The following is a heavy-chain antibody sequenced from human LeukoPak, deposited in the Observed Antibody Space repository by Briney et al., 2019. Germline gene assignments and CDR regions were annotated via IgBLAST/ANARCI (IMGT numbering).Heavy chain of an antibody. CDR1: GFTFSSYS. Sequence: PGGSLRLSCAASGFTFSSYSMNWVRQAPGKGLEWVSSISSSSSYIYYADSVKGRFTISRDNAKNSLYLQMNSLRAEDTAVYYCARDKYYDSSGYYTETLYGMDVWGQGTTVTVSS. J-gene: IGHJ6*02. V-gene: IGHV3-21*01. CDR3: ARDKYYDSSGYYTETLYGMDV. CDR2: ISSSSSYI. D-gene: IGHD3-22*01.